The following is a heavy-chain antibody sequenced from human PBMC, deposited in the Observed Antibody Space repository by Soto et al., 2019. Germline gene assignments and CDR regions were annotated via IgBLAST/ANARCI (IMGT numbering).Heavy chain of an antibody. D-gene: IGHD2-21*01. J-gene: IGHJ4*02. V-gene: IGHV3-23*01. Sequence: GSLRLSCAASGFTFSSYAMSWVRQAPGKGLEWVSAISGSGGSTYYADSVKGRFTISRDNSKNTLYLQMNSLRAEDTAVYYCANLDAVIYYFDYWGQGTLVTVSS. CDR2: ISGSGGST. CDR1: GFTFSSYA. CDR3: ANLDAVIYYFDY.